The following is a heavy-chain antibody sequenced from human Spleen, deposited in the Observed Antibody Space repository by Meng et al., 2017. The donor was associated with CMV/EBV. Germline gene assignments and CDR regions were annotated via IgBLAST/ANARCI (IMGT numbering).Heavy chain of an antibody. D-gene: IGHD3-22*01. CDR2: INSDGNYI. J-gene: IGHJ3*02. CDR1: GFALSSSW. CDR3: TRVSYDSSVAAFDI. V-gene: IGHV3-74*01. Sequence: SGFALSSSWMHWVRQVPGKGLVWISRINSDGNYITNADSVKGRFTISRDNAKNTLYLEMNGLRVEDTAIYYCTRVSYDSSVAAFDIWGQGTLVTVSS.